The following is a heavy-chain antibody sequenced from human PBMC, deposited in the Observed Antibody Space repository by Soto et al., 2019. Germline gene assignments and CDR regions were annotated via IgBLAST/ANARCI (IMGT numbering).Heavy chain of an antibody. D-gene: IGHD3-9*01. CDR2: IIPIFGTA. J-gene: IGHJ6*03. CDR1: GGTFSSYA. CDR3: ARKGYYYDILTGYYTAGYYMDV. V-gene: IGHV1-69*05. Sequence: GASVKVSCKASGGTFSSYAISWVRQAPGQGLEWMGGIIPIFGTANYAQKFQGRVTITTDKSTSTAYMELSSLRSEDTAVYYCARKGYYYDILTGYYTAGYYMDVWGKGTTVTVSS.